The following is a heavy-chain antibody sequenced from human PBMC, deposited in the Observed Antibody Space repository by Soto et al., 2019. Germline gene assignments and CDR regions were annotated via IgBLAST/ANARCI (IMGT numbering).Heavy chain of an antibody. Sequence: QLQESGPGLVKPSETLSLTCSVSGDSINSDKYYWGWIRQPPGKSLEWIGSIYYRGNTYYNPSLQTRVTISVDKSKSQFSLRLNSVTAADSAVYFCARLEGLATSSYYFDFWGQGAQVTVSS. CDR1: GDSINSDKYY. J-gene: IGHJ4*02. V-gene: IGHV4-39*01. D-gene: IGHD6-6*01. CDR2: IYYRGNT. CDR3: ARLEGLATSSYYFDF.